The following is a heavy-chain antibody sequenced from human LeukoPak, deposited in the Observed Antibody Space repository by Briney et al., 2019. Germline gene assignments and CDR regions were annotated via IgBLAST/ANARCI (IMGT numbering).Heavy chain of an antibody. J-gene: IGHJ4*02. CDR2: IYTSGST. CDR1: GGSISSYY. D-gene: IGHD3-9*01. V-gene: IGHV4-4*07. CDR3: ARDSAYYDILTGYPGGYYFDY. Sequence: PSETLSLTCTVSGGSISSYYWSWIRQPAGKGLEWIGRIYTSGSTNYNPSLKSRVTMSVGTSKNQFSLKLSSVTAADTAVYYCARDSAYYDILTGYPGGYYFDYWGQGTLVTVSS.